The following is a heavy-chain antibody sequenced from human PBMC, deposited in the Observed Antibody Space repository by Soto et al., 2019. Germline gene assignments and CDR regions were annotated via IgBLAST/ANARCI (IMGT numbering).Heavy chain of an antibody. Sequence: QVHLEQSGAEVKKPGSSVKVSCKAAGGTFSTYTLIWVRQAPGQGLEWMGRIIPMLTVTNSAQKFQGRVTISADKSTSTAFMELTSLTSDDTAVYYCSIGSWSAETFDVWGQGPMVTVSS. CDR3: SIGSWSAETFDV. V-gene: IGHV1-69*02. CDR2: IIPMLTVT. J-gene: IGHJ3*01. D-gene: IGHD2-2*01. CDR1: GGTFSTYT.